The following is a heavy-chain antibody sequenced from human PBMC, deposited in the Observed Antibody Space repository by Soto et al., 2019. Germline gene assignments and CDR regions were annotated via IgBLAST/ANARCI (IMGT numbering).Heavy chain of an antibody. CDR3: ARSLMEARHSSAFDI. J-gene: IGHJ3*02. CDR1: GFALSNYN. CDR2: ILTSASRI. Sequence: PGGSLRLSCTASGFALSNYNMNWVRQAPGKGLEWVSFILTSASRIYYADSVKGRFTIYRDNAKNSLYLQMNSLRDEDTAVYYCARSLMEARHSSAFDIWGQGTMVTVSS. V-gene: IGHV3-48*02. D-gene: IGHD2-8*01.